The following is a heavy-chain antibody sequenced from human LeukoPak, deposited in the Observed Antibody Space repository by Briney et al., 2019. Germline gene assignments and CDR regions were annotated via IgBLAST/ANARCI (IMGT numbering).Heavy chain of an antibody. D-gene: IGHD3-10*01. CDR2: IYHGGST. Sequence: PSETLSLTCAVSGGSISSSNWWSWVRQPPGKGLEWIGEIYHGGSTNYNPSLKSRVTISVDKSKNQFSLKLSSVTAADTAVYYCARDVRMVRGVIRAHWFDPWGQGTLVTVSS. J-gene: IGHJ5*02. CDR3: ARDVRMVRGVIRAHWFDP. CDR1: GGSISSSNW. V-gene: IGHV4-4*02.